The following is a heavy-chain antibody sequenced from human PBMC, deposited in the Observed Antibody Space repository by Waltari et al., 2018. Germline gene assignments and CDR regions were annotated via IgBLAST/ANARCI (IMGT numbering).Heavy chain of an antibody. CDR1: GVSIRSGDEH. CDR2: VYYSGST. V-gene: IGHV4-30-4*08. Sequence: QVQLQESGPGLVKPSQTLSLTCTLSGVSIRSGDEHWNWIRQPPGKGLEWIGYVYYSGSTYYNPSLKSRLTISVDTSKNQFYLHLNSVTAADTAVYYCARADYYYDKNWFDPWGQGTPVTVSS. CDR3: ARADYYYDKNWFDP. J-gene: IGHJ5*02. D-gene: IGHD3-22*01.